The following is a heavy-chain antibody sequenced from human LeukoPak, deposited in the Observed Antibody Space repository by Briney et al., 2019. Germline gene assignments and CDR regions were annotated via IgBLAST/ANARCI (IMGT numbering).Heavy chain of an antibody. D-gene: IGHD2-15*01. CDR1: GYTFTSYD. V-gene: IGHV1-69*13. Sequence: SVKVSCKASGYTFTSYDISWVRQAPGQGLEWMGGIIPIFGTANYAQKFQGRVTITADESTSTAYMELSSLRSEDTAVYYCASGGAASPSRHFDYWGQGTLVTVSS. J-gene: IGHJ4*02. CDR2: IIPIFGTA. CDR3: ASGGAASPSRHFDY.